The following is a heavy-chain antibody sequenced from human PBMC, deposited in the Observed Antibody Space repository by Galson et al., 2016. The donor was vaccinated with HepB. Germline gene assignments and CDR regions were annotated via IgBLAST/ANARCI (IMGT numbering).Heavy chain of an antibody. J-gene: IGHJ4*02. D-gene: IGHD2-8*01. CDR1: GYSFTSYW. CDR2: IYPGDSDT. Sequence: QSGAEVKKSGESLKISCKASGYSFTSYWIGWVRQMPGKGLEWMGFIYPGDSDTRYSPSLQGQFTISADKSISTAYLLWSSLKASDTAMYYCARSGLGYCTDGSCFIAYWGQGTLVTVSS. V-gene: IGHV5-51*01. CDR3: ARSGLGYCTDGSCFIAY.